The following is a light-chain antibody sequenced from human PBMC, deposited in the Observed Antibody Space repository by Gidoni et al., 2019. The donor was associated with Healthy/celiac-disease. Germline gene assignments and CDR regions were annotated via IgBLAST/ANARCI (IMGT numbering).Light chain of an antibody. Sequence: EIVMTQSPATLSVSPGERATLSCRASQSVSSNLAWYQQKPGQAPRLLIYGASTRATGIPEFTLTISSLQSEDFAVYYCQQYNNWPLTFXGXTKVEIK. V-gene: IGKV3-15*01. CDR1: QSVSSN. CDR3: QQYNNWPLT. CDR2: GAS. J-gene: IGKJ4*01.